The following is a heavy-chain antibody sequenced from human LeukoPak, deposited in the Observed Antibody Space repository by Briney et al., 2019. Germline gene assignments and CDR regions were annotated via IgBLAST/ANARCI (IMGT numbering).Heavy chain of an antibody. CDR3: ASQLLFGAFDI. Sequence: GGSLRLSRAASGFTVSSNYMSWVRQAPGKGLEWVSVIYSGGSTYYADSVKGRFTISRDNSKNTLYLQMNSLRAEDTAVYYCASQLLFGAFDIWGQGTMVTVSS. J-gene: IGHJ3*02. CDR1: GFTVSSNY. D-gene: IGHD2-2*01. V-gene: IGHV3-53*01. CDR2: IYSGGST.